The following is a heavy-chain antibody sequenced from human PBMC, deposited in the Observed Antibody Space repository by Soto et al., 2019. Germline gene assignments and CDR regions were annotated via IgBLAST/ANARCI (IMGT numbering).Heavy chain of an antibody. Sequence: QVQLVQSGAEVKKPGASVKVSFNASGYTFTRYDVNWVRQATGQGLEWMGWMNPNSGNTGYAQKFQGRVTMTRNTSISTAYMELSSLRAEDTAVYYCARTLYGDNVDYWGQGTLVTVSS. J-gene: IGHJ4*02. V-gene: IGHV1-8*01. CDR1: GYTFTRYD. CDR3: ARTLYGDNVDY. D-gene: IGHD4-17*01. CDR2: MNPNSGNT.